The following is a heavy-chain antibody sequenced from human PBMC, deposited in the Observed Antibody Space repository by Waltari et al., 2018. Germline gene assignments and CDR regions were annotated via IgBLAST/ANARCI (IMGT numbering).Heavy chain of an antibody. CDR2: VSPIFGTA. D-gene: IGHD2-15*01. CDR1: GGTFSSYA. Sequence: QVQLVQSGAEVKKPGSSVKVSCKASGGTFSSYAISWVRQAPGQGLEWMGGVSPIFGTANYAQKFQGRVTITTDEYTSTAYMELSSLRSEDTAVYYGASIDCSGGSCYNAFDIWGQGTMVTVSS. CDR3: ASIDCSGGSCYNAFDI. J-gene: IGHJ3*02. V-gene: IGHV1-69*05.